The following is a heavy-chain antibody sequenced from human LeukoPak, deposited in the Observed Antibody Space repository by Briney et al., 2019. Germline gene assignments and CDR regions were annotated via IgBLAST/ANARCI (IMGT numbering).Heavy chain of an antibody. Sequence: GGSLRLSCAASGFTFSSYAMSWVRQAPGRGLEWVAVISYDGSHKYCADSVKGRFTISRDNSKNTLYLQMNSLRAEDTAVYYCAKGVDTAMAPAWDFWGQGTLVTVSS. CDR1: GFTFSSYA. CDR3: AKGVDTAMAPAWDF. J-gene: IGHJ4*02. D-gene: IGHD5-18*01. V-gene: IGHV3-30*04. CDR2: ISYDGSHK.